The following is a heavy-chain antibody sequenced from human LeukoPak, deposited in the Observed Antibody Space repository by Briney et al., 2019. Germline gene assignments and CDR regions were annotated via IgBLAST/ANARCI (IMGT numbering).Heavy chain of an antibody. J-gene: IGHJ3*02. CDR1: GFTFTSSA. Sequence: SVKVSCKASGFTFTSSAVQWVRQALGQRLEWIGWIVVGSGNTNYAQKFQERVNITRDMSTSTAYMELSSLRSEDTAVYYCAADRGLPNYYDSSGYYLPGHRAFDIWGQGTMVTVSS. CDR3: AADRGLPNYYDSSGYYLPGHRAFDI. V-gene: IGHV1-58*01. CDR2: IVVGSGNT. D-gene: IGHD3-22*01.